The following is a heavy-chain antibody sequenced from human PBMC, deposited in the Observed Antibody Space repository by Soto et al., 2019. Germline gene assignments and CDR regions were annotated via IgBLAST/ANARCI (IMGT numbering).Heavy chain of an antibody. CDR2: VYYSGTT. Sequence: SVTLSLTCTVSGGSIRNGDYYWGWIRQPPGKGLEWIGYVYYSGTTYSHPSLNSRVSISVDTSENQFSLRLTSVTAADTAVYYCVTVNLVGAAYYFDYWGPGTLVTVSS. J-gene: IGHJ4*02. V-gene: IGHV4-30-4*01. CDR1: GGSIRNGDYY. D-gene: IGHD1-26*01. CDR3: VTVNLVGAAYYFDY.